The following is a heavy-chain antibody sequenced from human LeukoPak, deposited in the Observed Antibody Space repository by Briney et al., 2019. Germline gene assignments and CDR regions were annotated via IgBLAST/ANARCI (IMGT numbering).Heavy chain of an antibody. CDR1: GGSISSYY. Sequence: SETLSLTCTVSGGSISSYYWSWIRQPAGKGLEWIGRIYTSGSTNYNPSLKSRVTMSVDTSKNQFSLKLSSVTAADTAVYYCARDRYYYDSSGYLFFDYWGQGTLVTVSS. J-gene: IGHJ4*02. D-gene: IGHD3-22*01. CDR2: IYTSGST. V-gene: IGHV4-4*07. CDR3: ARDRYYYDSSGYLFFDY.